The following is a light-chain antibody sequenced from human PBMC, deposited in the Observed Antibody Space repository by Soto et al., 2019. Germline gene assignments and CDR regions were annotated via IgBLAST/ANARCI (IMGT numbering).Light chain of an antibody. Sequence: EIVLTQSPGTLSLPPGERATLSCRASQSVSNNYLAWYQQKPGQAPRLLIYGASSRATGIPDRFSSSGSGTDFTLTISRLEPEDFEVYYCQQYGSSPRLTFGGGTKVDIK. CDR2: GAS. J-gene: IGKJ4*01. CDR1: QSVSNNY. V-gene: IGKV3-20*01. CDR3: QQYGSSPRLT.